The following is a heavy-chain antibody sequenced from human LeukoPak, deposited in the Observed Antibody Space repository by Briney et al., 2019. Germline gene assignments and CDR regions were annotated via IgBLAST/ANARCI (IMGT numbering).Heavy chain of an antibody. CDR1: GYGFTNYW. Sequence: GESLKISCKGSGYGFTNYWIGWVRQMPGKGLEWMGIIYPDDSNTRYSPSFQGQVTISADKSITTAYLQWSSLKASDTAVYYCARQVSGYDRHFDYWGQGTLVTVSS. J-gene: IGHJ4*02. V-gene: IGHV5-51*01. CDR2: IYPDDSNT. CDR3: ARQVSGYDRHFDY. D-gene: IGHD5-12*01.